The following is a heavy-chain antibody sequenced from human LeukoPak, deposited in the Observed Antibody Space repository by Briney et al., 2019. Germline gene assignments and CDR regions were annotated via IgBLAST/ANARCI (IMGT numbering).Heavy chain of an antibody. D-gene: IGHD2-2*01. CDR3: ARGPPLKYCSNTNCKPTFDP. J-gene: IGHJ5*02. V-gene: IGHV1-2*06. CDR1: GYTFTGYY. Sequence: ASVKVSCKASGYTFTGYYMQWVRQAPGQGLEWMGRINPNSGGTNYAQQFQGRVTMTRDTSISTAYMELSKLRSDDTAVYYCARGPPLKYCSNTNCKPTFDPWGQGTLVTVSS. CDR2: INPNSGGT.